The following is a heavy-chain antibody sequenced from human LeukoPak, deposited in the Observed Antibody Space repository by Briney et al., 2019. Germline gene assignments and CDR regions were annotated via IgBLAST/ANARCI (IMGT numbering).Heavy chain of an antibody. CDR3: TRLRIAAAGNDYYYGMDV. V-gene: IGHV3-73*01. Sequence: GRSLGNSYGEPRVAFRGTARCSVCHDSGKGLEWVGRIRSKANSYATAYAASVKGRFTISRDDSKNSEYLQMNSLKTEDTAVYYCTRLRIAAAGNDYYYGMDVWGKGTTVTVSS. J-gene: IGHJ6*04. CDR1: RVAFRGTA. CDR2: IRSKANSYAT. D-gene: IGHD6-13*01.